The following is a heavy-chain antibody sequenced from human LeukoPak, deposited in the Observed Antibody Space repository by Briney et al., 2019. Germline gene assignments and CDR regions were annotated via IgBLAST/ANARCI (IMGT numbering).Heavy chain of an antibody. D-gene: IGHD2-8*02. CDR2: INQDGSEE. J-gene: IGHJ4*02. V-gene: IGHV3-7*05. CDR3: ARDATPDGVILDY. CDR1: GFTFSSHW. Sequence: GASLRLSCAASGFTFSSHWMTWVRQAPGKGLEWVANINQDGSEEYYVDSLMGRFSISRDNAKKSLYLQMNSLRADDTAVYYCARDATPDGVILDYWGQGTLVTVSS.